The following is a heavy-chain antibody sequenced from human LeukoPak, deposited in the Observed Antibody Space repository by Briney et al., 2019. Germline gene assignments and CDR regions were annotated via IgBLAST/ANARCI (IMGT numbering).Heavy chain of an antibody. CDR1: GGSISSDY. V-gene: IGHV4-4*07. J-gene: IGHJ4*02. Sequence: SETLSLTCTVSGGSISSDYWSWIRQPAGKGLEWIGRIYSSGSTNYNPSPKSRATMSVNTSKNQFSQKLSSVTAADTAVYYCVGWSATRIDYWGQGTLVTVSS. CDR2: IYSSGST. D-gene: IGHD3-3*01. CDR3: VGWSATRIDY.